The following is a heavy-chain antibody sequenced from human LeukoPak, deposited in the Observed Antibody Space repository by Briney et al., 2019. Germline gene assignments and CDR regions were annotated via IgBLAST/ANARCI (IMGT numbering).Heavy chain of an antibody. CDR1: GFTFSDYS. CDR3: ARGHENYYDDSSGPVDY. Sequence: PGGSLRLSCAASGFTFSDYSMNWVRQAPGKGLEWVSYISSSSTTIYYADSVKGRFTISRDNAKNSLYLQMNSLRAEDTAVYFCARGHENYYDDSSGPVDYWGQGTLVTVSS. D-gene: IGHD3-22*01. J-gene: IGHJ4*02. V-gene: IGHV3-48*01. CDR2: ISSSSTTI.